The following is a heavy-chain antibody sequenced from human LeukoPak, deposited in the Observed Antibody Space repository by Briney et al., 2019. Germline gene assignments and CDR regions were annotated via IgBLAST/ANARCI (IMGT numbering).Heavy chain of an antibody. Sequence: GESLKISCKGSGYSFTSYWISWVRQMPGKGVDWMGRIDPSDSYTNYSPSFQGHVTISADKSISTAYLQWSSLKASDTAMYYCARHPTNWFDPWGQGTLVTVSS. CDR2: IDPSDSYT. CDR1: GYSFTSYW. CDR3: ARHPTNWFDP. J-gene: IGHJ5*02. V-gene: IGHV5-10-1*01.